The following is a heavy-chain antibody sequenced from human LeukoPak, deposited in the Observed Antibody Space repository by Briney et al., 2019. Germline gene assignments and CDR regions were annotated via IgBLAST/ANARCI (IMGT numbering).Heavy chain of an antibody. D-gene: IGHD3-22*01. CDR3: AGEQREYYYDSSGYSDFDY. CDR1: GYTFTGYY. Sequence: GASVKVSCKASGYTFTGYYMHWVRQAPAQGLEWMGWINPNSGGTNYAQKFQGRVTMTRDTSISTAYMERSRLRSDDPAVYYCAGEQREYYYDSSGYSDFDYWGQGTLVTVSS. CDR2: INPNSGGT. V-gene: IGHV1-2*02. J-gene: IGHJ4*02.